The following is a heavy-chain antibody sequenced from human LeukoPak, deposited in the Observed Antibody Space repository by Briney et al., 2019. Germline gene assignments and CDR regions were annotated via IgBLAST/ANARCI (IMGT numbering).Heavy chain of an antibody. J-gene: IGHJ4*02. Sequence: PGGSLRLSCAASGFTFRSYSMNWVRQVPGKGLEWVSSISGSSSYIYYADSVKGRFTISRDNAKNSLYLQMSSLRAEDTAVYYCASLWGVDEYYFDYWGQGTLVTVSS. D-gene: IGHD2-21*01. V-gene: IGHV3-21*06. CDR2: ISGSSSYI. CDR3: ASLWGVDEYYFDY. CDR1: GFTFRSYS.